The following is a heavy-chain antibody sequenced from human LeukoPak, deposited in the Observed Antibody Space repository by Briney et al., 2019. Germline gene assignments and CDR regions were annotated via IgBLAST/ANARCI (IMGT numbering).Heavy chain of an antibody. CDR1: GGTFSSYA. V-gene: IGHV1-18*01. D-gene: IGHD3-3*01. J-gene: IGHJ4*02. CDR3: ARGGYDRGYGY. Sequence: ASVTVSCTASGGTFSSYAISWVRQAPGQGLEWVGWISPNRGHTNYAQKLQGRVTTTSDTSTSTAYMELRSLRSDDTAVYYCARGGYDRGYGYWGQGTLVTVSS. CDR2: ISPNRGHT.